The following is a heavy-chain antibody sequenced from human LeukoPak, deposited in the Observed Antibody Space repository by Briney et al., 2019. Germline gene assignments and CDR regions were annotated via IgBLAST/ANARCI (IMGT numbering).Heavy chain of an antibody. J-gene: IGHJ4*02. CDR3: ARTPQKYCSSTTCYPDY. CDR1: GFTFSSYA. CDR2: ISGSGDTT. Sequence: GGSLRLSCAASGFTFSSYAMSWVRLAPGKGLEWVSTISGSGDTTYYADSVRGRFTVSRDNSKNTLYLQMNSLRAENTAVYYSARTPQKYCSSTTCYPDYWGQGTLVTVSS. D-gene: IGHD2-2*01. V-gene: IGHV3-23*01.